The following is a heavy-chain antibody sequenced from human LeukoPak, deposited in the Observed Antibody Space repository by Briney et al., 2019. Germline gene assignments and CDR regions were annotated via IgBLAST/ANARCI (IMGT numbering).Heavy chain of an antibody. J-gene: IGHJ4*02. CDR1: GGSISSYY. D-gene: IGHD1-1*01. CDR2: IYYSGST. CDR3: ARQRTPGTIGY. Sequence: SETLSLTCTVSGGSISSYYWSCIRQPPGKGLEWIGYIYYSGSTNYNPSLKSRVTISVDTSKNQFSLKLTSVTAADTAVYYCARQRTPGTIGYWGQGTLVTVSS. V-gene: IGHV4-59*08.